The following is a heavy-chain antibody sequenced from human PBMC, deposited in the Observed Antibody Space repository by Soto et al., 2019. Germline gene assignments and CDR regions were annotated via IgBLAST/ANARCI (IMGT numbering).Heavy chain of an antibody. CDR2: ISDGGTTT. CDR3: GLGPGGGGDF. J-gene: IGHJ4*02. D-gene: IGHD3-10*01. CDR1: GFTSSIDA. Sequence: EVQLLESGGGLVQPGGSQRLSCAVTGFTSSIDAMSWVRQAPGKGLEWVSGISDGGTTTHYADSVKGRFTMSRDNSKDPVYAKMASLRAGDRAIYYWGLGPGGGGDFWGQGTLVTVSS. V-gene: IGHV3-23*01.